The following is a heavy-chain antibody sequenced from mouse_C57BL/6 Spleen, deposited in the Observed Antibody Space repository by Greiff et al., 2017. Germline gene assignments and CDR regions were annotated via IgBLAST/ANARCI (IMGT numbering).Heavy chain of an antibody. D-gene: IGHD1-1*01. CDR3: ARHKGSSWYFDV. Sequence: EVKLQESGGGLVKPGGSLKLSCAASGFTFSSYTMSWVRQTPEKRLEWVATISGGGGNTYYPDSVKGRFTISRDNAKNTLYLQMSSLRSEDTALYYCARHKGSSWYFDVWGTGTTVTVSS. V-gene: IGHV5-9*01. CDR2: ISGGGGNT. J-gene: IGHJ1*03. CDR1: GFTFSSYT.